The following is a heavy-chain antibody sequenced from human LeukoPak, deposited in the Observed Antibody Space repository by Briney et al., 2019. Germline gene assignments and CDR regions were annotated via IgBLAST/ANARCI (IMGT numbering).Heavy chain of an antibody. CDR2: IYYSGST. V-gene: IGHV4-59*01. CDR3: ARARSSGWYTY. Sequence: PSETLSLTCTVSGGSISSYYWSWLRQPPGKGLEWIGYIYYSGSTNYNPSLKSRVTISVDTSKNQFSLKLSSVTAADTAVYYCARARSSGWYTYWGQGTLVTVSS. J-gene: IGHJ4*02. CDR1: GGSISSYY. D-gene: IGHD6-19*01.